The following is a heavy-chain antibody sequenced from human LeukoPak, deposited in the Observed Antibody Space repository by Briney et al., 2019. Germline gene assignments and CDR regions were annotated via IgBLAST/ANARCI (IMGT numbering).Heavy chain of an antibody. Sequence: GGSLRLSCAASGFTFSSYAMSWVRQAPGKGLEWVAVLWSDASNRYYADSVKGRFTISRDISKNTLYLLMTSLRVEDTAVYYCAREDWGSTGHSFGYWGQGTLVTVSS. J-gene: IGHJ4*02. V-gene: IGHV3-33*08. CDR2: LWSDASNR. CDR1: GFTFSSYA. D-gene: IGHD7-27*01. CDR3: AREDWGSTGHSFGY.